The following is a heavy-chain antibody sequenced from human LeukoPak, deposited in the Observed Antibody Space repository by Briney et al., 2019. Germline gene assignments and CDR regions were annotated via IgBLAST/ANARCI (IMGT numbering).Heavy chain of an antibody. D-gene: IGHD2-21*01. CDR1: GFTFSRYG. CDR2: ISSSSRTI. Sequence: GGSLSLSCAASGFTFSRYGMHWVRQAPGKGPEWVSYISSSSRTIYYADPVKGRFTISRDNAKNSLYLQMNSLRAEDTAVYYCAGGLIHIKGAFDIWGQGTMVTVSS. J-gene: IGHJ3*02. CDR3: AGGLIHIKGAFDI. V-gene: IGHV3-48*01.